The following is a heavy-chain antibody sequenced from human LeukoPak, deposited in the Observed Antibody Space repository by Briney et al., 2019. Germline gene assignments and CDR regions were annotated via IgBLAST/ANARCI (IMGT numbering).Heavy chain of an antibody. D-gene: IGHD1-26*01. CDR2: IYPGDSDT. Sequence: GESLKISCKGSGYSFTSYWIGWVRQMPGKGLEWMGIIYPGDSDTRYSPSFQGQVTISADKSISTAYLQWSSLKASDTAMYYCARRANSGSFTNNWFDPWGQGTLVTVSS. V-gene: IGHV5-51*01. CDR1: GYSFTSYW. CDR3: ARRANSGSFTNNWFDP. J-gene: IGHJ5*02.